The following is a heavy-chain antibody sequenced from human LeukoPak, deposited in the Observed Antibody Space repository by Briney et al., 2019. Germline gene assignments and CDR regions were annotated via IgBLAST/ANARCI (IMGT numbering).Heavy chain of an antibody. D-gene: IGHD6-19*01. J-gene: IGHJ3*02. Sequence: ASVKVSCKASGYTFTSYDINWVRQATGQGLEWMGWMNPNSGNTGYAQKFQGRVTMTRNTSISTAYMELSSLRSEDTAVYYCARDAPQWRNVFDIWGPGTMVTVSS. V-gene: IGHV1-8*01. CDR3: ARDAPQWRNVFDI. CDR2: MNPNSGNT. CDR1: GYTFTSYD.